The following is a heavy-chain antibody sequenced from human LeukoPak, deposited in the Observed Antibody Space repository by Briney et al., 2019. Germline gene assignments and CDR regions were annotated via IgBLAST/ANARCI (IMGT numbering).Heavy chain of an antibody. CDR1: GFTFSSYS. Sequence: GGSLRLSCAASGFTFSSYSMNWVRQAPGKGLEWVSYISSSGSTLYYADSVKGRFTISRDNAKNSLYLQMNSLRAEDTAVYYCAELGITMIGGVWGKGTTVTISS. V-gene: IGHV3-48*04. D-gene: IGHD3-10*02. CDR3: AELGITMIGGV. CDR2: ISSSGSTL. J-gene: IGHJ6*04.